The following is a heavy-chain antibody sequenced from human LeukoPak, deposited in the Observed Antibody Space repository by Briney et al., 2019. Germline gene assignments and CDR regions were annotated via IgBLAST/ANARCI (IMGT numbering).Heavy chain of an antibody. V-gene: IGHV4-39*01. CDR2: IYYSGST. CDR3: ARQTVTMIVVVMDFDY. J-gene: IGHJ4*02. CDR1: GGSISSSSYY. D-gene: IGHD3-22*01. Sequence: PSETLSLTCTVSGGSISSSSYYWGWIRQPPGKGLEWIGSIYYSGSTYYNPSLKSRVTISVDTSENQFSLKLSSVTAADTAVYYRARQTVTMIVVVMDFDYWGQGTLVTVSS.